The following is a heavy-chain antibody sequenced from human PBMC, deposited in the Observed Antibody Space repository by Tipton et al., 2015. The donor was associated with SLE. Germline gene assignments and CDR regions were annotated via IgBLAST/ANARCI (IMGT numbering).Heavy chain of an antibody. Sequence: GLVKPSQNLSLTCTVSGDSISSGSYYWSCIRQPAGKGLEVIWRVYTSGNTKYNPSLNSRVTISVDTSKKQFSLRLSSVTAADTAVYYCARELVVSSTKYYFDFWGQGTLVTVSS. CDR3: ARELVVSSTKYYFDF. V-gene: IGHV4-61*02. CDR1: GDSISSGSYY. J-gene: IGHJ4*02. D-gene: IGHD2-2*01. CDR2: VYTSGNT.